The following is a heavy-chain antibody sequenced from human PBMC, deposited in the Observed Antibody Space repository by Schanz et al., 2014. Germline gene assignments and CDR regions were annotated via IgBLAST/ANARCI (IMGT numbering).Heavy chain of an antibody. CDR1: GFTFSSYS. V-gene: IGHV3-23*04. D-gene: IGHD2-2*01. CDR2: FIVDSGNT. Sequence: EVQLVESGGGLVKPGGSLRLSCAASGFTFSSYSMNWVRQAPGKGLEWVSGFIVDSGNTYYAGSVKGRFTISRDNSKNTLYLQMNSLRAEDTAVYYCAKDLLYGAPMPLNHLDYWGQGTLVTVSS. CDR3: AKDLLYGAPMPLNHLDY. J-gene: IGHJ4*02.